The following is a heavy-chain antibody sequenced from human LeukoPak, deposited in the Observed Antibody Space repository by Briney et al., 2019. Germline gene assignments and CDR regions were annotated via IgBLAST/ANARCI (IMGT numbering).Heavy chain of an antibody. Sequence: SETLSLTCAVYGGSFSGYYWNWIRQSPEKGLEWIGNINHSGRSNHNPSLKSQVTLSIDTSKNQFSLQLTSVTAADTAMYYCARAQEGGVGTTMDYWGQGTLVAVSS. J-gene: IGHJ4*02. CDR2: INHSGRS. V-gene: IGHV4-34*01. CDR1: GGSFSGYY. D-gene: IGHD1-26*01. CDR3: ARAQEGGVGTTMDY.